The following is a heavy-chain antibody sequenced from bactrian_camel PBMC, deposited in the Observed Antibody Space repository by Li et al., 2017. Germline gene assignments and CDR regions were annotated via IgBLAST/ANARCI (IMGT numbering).Heavy chain of an antibody. CDR1: GYTYGRNC. D-gene: IGHD4*01. CDR3: AADHPIRSTCPITTLREREYDY. CDR2: LRTEDDDAP. Sequence: HVQLVESGGGSVQAGGSLRLSCAASGYTYGRNCMGWWRQAPGKERERVAALRTEDDDAPGLYADSVKGRFTISKDNAKNTLYLQMNSLKPEDTAMYYCAADHPIRSTCPITTLREREYDYWGQGTQVTVS. V-gene: IGHV3S26*01. J-gene: IGHJ4*01.